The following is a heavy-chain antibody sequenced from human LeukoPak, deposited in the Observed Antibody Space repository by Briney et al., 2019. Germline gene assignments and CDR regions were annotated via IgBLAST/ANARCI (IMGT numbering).Heavy chain of an antibody. CDR3: ARHGPVAAAGLYYFDY. J-gene: IGHJ4*02. D-gene: IGHD6-13*01. Sequence: PSETLSLTCTVSGGSISSYYWSWIRQPPGKGRGGMGIFYYSGSTNYNPSLKSRVAISVDTSKKQFSLKLSSVTAADTAVYYCARHGPVAAAGLYYFDYWGQGTLVTVSS. CDR2: FYYSGST. V-gene: IGHV4-59*08. CDR1: GGSISSYY.